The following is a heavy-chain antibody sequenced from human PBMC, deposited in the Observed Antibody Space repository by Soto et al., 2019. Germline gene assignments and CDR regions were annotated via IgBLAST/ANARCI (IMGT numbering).Heavy chain of an antibody. CDR1: GYTFTSYG. D-gene: IGHD2-2*01. J-gene: IGHJ6*03. V-gene: IGHV1-18*01. CDR3: ARGLGYCSSTSCYAADYYYYYMDV. CDR2: ISAYNGNT. Sequence: QVQLVQSGAEVKKPGASVKVSCKASGYTFTSYGISWVRQAPGQGLEWMGWISAYNGNTNYAQKLQGRVTMTTDTSTSTAYMELRSLRSDDTAVYYCARGLGYCSSTSCYAADYYYYYMDVWGKGTPVTVSS.